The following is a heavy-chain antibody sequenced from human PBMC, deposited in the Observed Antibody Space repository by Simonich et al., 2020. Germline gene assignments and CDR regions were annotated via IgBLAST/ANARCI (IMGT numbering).Heavy chain of an antibody. J-gene: IGHJ6*02. CDR3: ARDFRLQLVEIGTYYYYGMDV. D-gene: IGHD6-6*01. CDR2: ISSSGRTI. V-gene: IGHV3-48*03. CDR1: GFTFSSYE. Sequence: EVQLVESGGGLVQPGGSLRLSCAASGFTFSSYEMNWVRQAPGKGLEWVSYISSSGRTIYYADSLKGRFTISRDNAKNSLYLQMNSLRAEDTAVYYCARDFRLQLVEIGTYYYYGMDVWGQGTTVTVSS.